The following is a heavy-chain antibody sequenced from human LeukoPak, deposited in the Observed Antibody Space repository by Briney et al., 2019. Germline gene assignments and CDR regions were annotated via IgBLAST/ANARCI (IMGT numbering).Heavy chain of an antibody. Sequence: GGSLRLSCAASGFTFSSYAMSWVRQAPGKGLEWVSAISGSGGSTYYADSVKGRFTISRDNSKNTLYLQMNSLRAEDTAVYYCARGRLRYFDWLSNDAFDIWGQGTMVTDSS. CDR2: ISGSGGST. CDR3: ARGRLRYFDWLSNDAFDI. CDR1: GFTFSSYA. J-gene: IGHJ3*02. D-gene: IGHD3-9*01. V-gene: IGHV3-23*01.